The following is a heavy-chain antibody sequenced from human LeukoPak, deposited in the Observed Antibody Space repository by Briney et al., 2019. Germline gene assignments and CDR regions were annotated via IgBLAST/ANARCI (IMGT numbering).Heavy chain of an antibody. CDR1: GFTFSAYS. J-gene: IGHJ5*02. V-gene: IGHV3-21*01. D-gene: IGHD1-1*01. Sequence: GGSLRLSCAASGFTFSAYSVNWDRQAPGKGLEWVSSITSISHIYYADSVKGRFTISRDNAKNLLYLQLNSLRAEDTAVYYCARDPSNWNDDGWFDPWGQGTLVTVSS. CDR3: ARDPSNWNDDGWFDP. CDR2: ITSISHI.